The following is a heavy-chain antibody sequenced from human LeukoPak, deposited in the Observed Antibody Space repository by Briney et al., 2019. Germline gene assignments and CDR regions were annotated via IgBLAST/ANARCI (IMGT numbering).Heavy chain of an antibody. Sequence: PSETLSLTCTVSGGSISSGGYYWSWIRQPPGKGLEWIGYIYHSGSTYYNPSLKSRVTISVDRSKNQFSLKLTSVTAADTAVYYCASYCSTTSCPFDYWGQGTLVTVSS. D-gene: IGHD2-2*01. CDR2: IYHSGST. CDR3: ASYCSTTSCPFDY. J-gene: IGHJ4*02. CDR1: GGSISSGGYY. V-gene: IGHV4-30-2*01.